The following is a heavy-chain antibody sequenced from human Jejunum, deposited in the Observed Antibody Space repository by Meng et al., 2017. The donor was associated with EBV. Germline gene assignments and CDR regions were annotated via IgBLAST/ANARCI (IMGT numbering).Heavy chain of an antibody. CDR1: GYTLTSYD. D-gene: IGHD3-16*02. V-gene: IGHV1-8*01. CDR2: MNPNSGNI. Sequence: LVGHSGAWVIKPGASWTVSCKASGYTLTSYDINCVRPATGQGFEWMGWMNPNSGNIGYAQKFQGRVTMTRNNSISTAYMELSSLRSEDTAVYYCARGRVWGSYQDYWGQGTLVTVSS. J-gene: IGHJ4*02. CDR3: ARGRVWGSYQDY.